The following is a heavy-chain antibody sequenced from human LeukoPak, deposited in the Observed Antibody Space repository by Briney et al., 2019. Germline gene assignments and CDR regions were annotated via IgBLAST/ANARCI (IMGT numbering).Heavy chain of an antibody. CDR1: GGSISSGSYY. D-gene: IGHD2-15*01. J-gene: IGHJ4*02. CDR2: IYTSGST. Sequence: PSETLSLTCTVSGGSISSGSYYWNWIRQPAGKGLEWIGRIYTSGSTNYNPSLKSRVTISVDTSKNHFSLRLSSVTAADTAVYYCARRGGSWKANYYFDYWGQGTLVTVSS. V-gene: IGHV4-61*02. CDR3: ARRGGSWKANYYFDY.